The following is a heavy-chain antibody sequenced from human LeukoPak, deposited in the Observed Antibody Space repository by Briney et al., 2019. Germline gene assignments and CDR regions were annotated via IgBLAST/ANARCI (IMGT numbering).Heavy chain of an antibody. CDR1: GFTFSAYA. Sequence: GGSLRLSCAASGFTFSAYAMSWVRQAPGKWLDWVSTISGSGATTYYADSVKGRFTISRDNSKNTLYLQMNSLRAEDTAIYYCAKDLLVLSSDYWGQGTLVTVSS. D-gene: IGHD3-9*01. CDR2: ISGSGATT. V-gene: IGHV3-23*01. J-gene: IGHJ4*02. CDR3: AKDLLVLSSDY.